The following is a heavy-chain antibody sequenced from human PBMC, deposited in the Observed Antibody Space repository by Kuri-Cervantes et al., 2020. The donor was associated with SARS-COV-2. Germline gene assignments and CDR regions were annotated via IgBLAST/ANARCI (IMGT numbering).Heavy chain of an antibody. V-gene: IGHV4-59*01. CDR3: ARASTSFDD. D-gene: IGHD4-11*01. J-gene: IGHJ4*02. Sequence: GSLRLSCSVSGGSINSYYWSWIRQAPGKGLEWLGHVYYDGTTNYNPSLKRRATISLATSKSQFFLQLGSVTAADTAVYFCARASTSFDDWGQGTPVTVSS. CDR2: VYYDGTT. CDR1: GGSINSYY.